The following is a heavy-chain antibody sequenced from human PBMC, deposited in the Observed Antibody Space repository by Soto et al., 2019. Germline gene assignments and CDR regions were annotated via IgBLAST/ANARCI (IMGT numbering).Heavy chain of an antibody. CDR2: ISYDGSNK. Sequence: GGSLRLSCAASGFTFSSYGMHWVRQAPGKGLEWVAVISYDGSNKYYADSVKGRFTISRDNSKNTLYLQMNSLRAEDTAVYYCAKDRVEAGTSIDWGGEGMDVWGQGTTVTVSS. J-gene: IGHJ6*02. CDR3: AKDRVEAGTSIDWGGEGMDV. D-gene: IGHD2-21*01. CDR1: GFTFSSYG. V-gene: IGHV3-30*18.